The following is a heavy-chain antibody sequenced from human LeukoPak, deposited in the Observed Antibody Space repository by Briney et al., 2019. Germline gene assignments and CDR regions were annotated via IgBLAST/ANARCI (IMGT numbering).Heavy chain of an antibody. CDR2: IYPGVSDT. D-gene: IGHD6-13*01. V-gene: IGHV5-51*01. Sequence: GESLKISCKGSGYSFTSYWIGWVRQMPGKGLEWMGIIYPGVSDTRYSPSFQGQVTISADKSISTAYLQWSSLKASDTAMYYCARQPPYSSSWYWFDPWGQGTLVTVSS. J-gene: IGHJ5*02. CDR3: ARQPPYSSSWYWFDP. CDR1: GYSFTSYW.